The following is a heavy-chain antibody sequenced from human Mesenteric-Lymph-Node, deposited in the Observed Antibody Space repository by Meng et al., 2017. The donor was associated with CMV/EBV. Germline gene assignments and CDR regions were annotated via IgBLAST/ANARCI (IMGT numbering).Heavy chain of an antibody. V-gene: IGHV4-39*07. CDR1: GGSVSSSSYY. CDR3: ARGTGWRLNSSWGYYGMDV. CDR2: IYYTGGT. Sequence: SETLSLTCTVSGGSVSSSSYYGGWIRQPPGKGLEWIGSIYYTGGTYYNPSLKSRVTISLDTSKNQFSLKLSSVTAADTAVYYCARGTGWRLNSSWGYYGMDVWGKGTTVTVSS. J-gene: IGHJ6*04. D-gene: IGHD6-13*01.